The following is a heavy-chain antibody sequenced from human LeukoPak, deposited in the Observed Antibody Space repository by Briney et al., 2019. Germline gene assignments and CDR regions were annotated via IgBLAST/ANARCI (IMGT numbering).Heavy chain of an antibody. Sequence: GESLQISFKGSGYSFSNYWIGWVRQLPGKGLEWMGIIYPGDSDTRYSPSFEGQVTISVDKSITTVYLQWSSLKASDSAMYYCARRTNDNGDYRGSFGYWGQGTLVTVSS. CDR2: IYPGDSDT. J-gene: IGHJ4*02. D-gene: IGHD4-17*01. CDR3: ARRTNDNGDYRGSFGY. CDR1: GYSFSNYW. V-gene: IGHV5-51*01.